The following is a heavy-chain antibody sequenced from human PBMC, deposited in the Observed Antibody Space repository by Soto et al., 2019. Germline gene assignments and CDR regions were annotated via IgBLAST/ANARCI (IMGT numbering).Heavy chain of an antibody. Sequence: SETLSLTCTVSGGSISSYYWSWIRQPPGKGLEWIGYIYYSGSTNYNPSLKSRVTISVDTSKNQFSLKLSSVTAADTAVYYCARLMDSGYGLIDYWGQGTLVTVSS. CDR2: IYYSGST. V-gene: IGHV4-59*08. CDR3: ARLMDSGYGLIDY. J-gene: IGHJ4*02. CDR1: GGSISSYY. D-gene: IGHD5-12*01.